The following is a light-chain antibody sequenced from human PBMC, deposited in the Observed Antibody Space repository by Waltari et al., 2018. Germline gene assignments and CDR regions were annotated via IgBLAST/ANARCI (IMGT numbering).Light chain of an antibody. Sequence: HEFPCTDTKLLLYWIYQRPAGFPGRVSGSKSGASASLAISGLRSEDEADYYCAAWDDSLSGWVFGGGTKLTVL. J-gene: IGLJ3*02. V-gene: IGLV1-47*01. CDR3: AAWDDSLSGWV. CDR2: WIY.